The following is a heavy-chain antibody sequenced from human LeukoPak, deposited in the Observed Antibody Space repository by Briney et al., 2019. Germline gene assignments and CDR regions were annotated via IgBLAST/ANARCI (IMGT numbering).Heavy chain of an antibody. V-gene: IGHV3-53*01. CDR3: AREGPPFDAFDI. CDR1: GFTVSSNY. J-gene: IGHJ3*02. CDR2: IYSGGST. Sequence: PGGSLRLSCAASGFTVSSNYMSWVRQAPGKGLEWVSVIYSGGSTYYADSVKGRFTISRDSSRNTLYLQMNSLRAEDTAVYYCAREGPPFDAFDIWGQGTMVTVSS.